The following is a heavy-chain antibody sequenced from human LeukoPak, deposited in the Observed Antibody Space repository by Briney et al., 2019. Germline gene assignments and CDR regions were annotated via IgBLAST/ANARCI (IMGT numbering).Heavy chain of an antibody. Sequence: ASVKVSCKVSGYTLTELSMHWVRQAPGKGREWMGGFDPEDGETIYAQKFQGRVTMTEDTYTDTAYMELSSLRSEDTAVYYCAAALSGEWELPGFDYWGQGTLVTVSS. D-gene: IGHD1-26*01. CDR2: FDPEDGET. CDR3: AAALSGEWELPGFDY. V-gene: IGHV1-24*01. CDR1: GYTLTELS. J-gene: IGHJ4*02.